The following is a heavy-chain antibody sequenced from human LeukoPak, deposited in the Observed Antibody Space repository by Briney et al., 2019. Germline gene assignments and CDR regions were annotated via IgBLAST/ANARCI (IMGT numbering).Heavy chain of an antibody. CDR2: ISYDGSNK. CDR3: AKGFLEWLWDSMDV. Sequence: GGSLRLSCAASGFTFSSYGMHWVLQAPGKGLEWVAVISYDGSNKYYADSVKGRFTISRDNSKNTLYLQMNSLRAEDTAVYYCAKGFLEWLWDSMDVWGQGTTVTVSS. V-gene: IGHV3-30*18. CDR1: GFTFSSYG. J-gene: IGHJ6*02. D-gene: IGHD3-3*01.